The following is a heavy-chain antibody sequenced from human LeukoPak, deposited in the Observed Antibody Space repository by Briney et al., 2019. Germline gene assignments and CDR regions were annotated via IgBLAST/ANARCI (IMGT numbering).Heavy chain of an antibody. V-gene: IGHV1-46*01. Sequence: ASVKVSCKASGYSFTTYYMHWVRHAPGQGLEWMGAIKPNAGTTSYTQKVQGTGTMTRDTSTSTVFMELTSLRPEDTAVYYCARGIAMAAVGTQIDYWGQGTLVTVSS. J-gene: IGHJ4*02. CDR3: ARGIAMAAVGTQIDY. CDR1: GYSFTTYY. D-gene: IGHD6-13*01. CDR2: IKPNAGTT.